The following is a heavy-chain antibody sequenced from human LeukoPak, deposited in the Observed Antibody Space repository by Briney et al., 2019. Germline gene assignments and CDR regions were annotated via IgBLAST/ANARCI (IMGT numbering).Heavy chain of an antibody. Sequence: GGSLRLSCAASGFTFSSYAMHWVRQAPGKGLEWVAVISYDGSNKYYADSVKGRFTISRDNSKNTLYLQMNSLRAEDTAVYYCARDRDYSGSYLIFRGQGTLVTVSS. J-gene: IGHJ4*02. CDR1: GFTFSSYA. CDR3: ARDRDYSGSYLIF. CDR2: ISYDGSNK. D-gene: IGHD1-26*01. V-gene: IGHV3-30-3*01.